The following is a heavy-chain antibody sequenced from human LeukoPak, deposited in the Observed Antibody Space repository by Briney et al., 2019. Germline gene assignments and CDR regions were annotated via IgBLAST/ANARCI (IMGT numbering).Heavy chain of an antibody. CDR2: MNTNRGNT. CDR1: GYTFTSYD. V-gene: IGHV1-8*01. CDR3: ARSITNYYYYGMDV. D-gene: IGHD1-1*01. Sequence: ASVTVSCTASGYTFTSYDINWVRQATGQGLEWMGWMNTNRGNTGYAQKFQGRVTTTRNTSISTAYMELSSLRSEDTAVYYCARSITNYYYYGMDVWGQGTTVTVSS. J-gene: IGHJ6*02.